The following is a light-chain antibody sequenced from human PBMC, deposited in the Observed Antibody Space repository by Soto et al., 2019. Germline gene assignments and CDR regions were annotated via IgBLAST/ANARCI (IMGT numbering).Light chain of an antibody. CDR2: ADD. CDR1: NIESKS. V-gene: IGLV3-21*02. CDR3: QVWDSSLDLHV. J-gene: IGLJ1*01. Sequence: SYELTQPPSVSVAPGQTARIMCGGNNIESKSVHWYQQKAGQAPVLVVYADDDRPSGIPERFSGSNSGNTATLTITRVEAGDEADYFCQVWDSSLDLHVFGSGTKVTVL.